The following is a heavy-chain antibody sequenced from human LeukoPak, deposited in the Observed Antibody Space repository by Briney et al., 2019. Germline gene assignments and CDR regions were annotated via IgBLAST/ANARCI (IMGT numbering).Heavy chain of an antibody. CDR2: ISSSGSTI. CDR1: GFTFSSYE. CDR3: ARDLGQYYGTSDNWFDP. V-gene: IGHV3-48*03. Sequence: GGSLRLSCAASGFTFSSYEMNWVRQAPGKGLEWVSYISSSGSTIYYADSVKGRFTISRDNAKNTLNLQMNSLRAEDTAVYYCARDLGQYYGTSDNWFDPWGQGTLDTVSS. D-gene: IGHD3-10*01. J-gene: IGHJ5*02.